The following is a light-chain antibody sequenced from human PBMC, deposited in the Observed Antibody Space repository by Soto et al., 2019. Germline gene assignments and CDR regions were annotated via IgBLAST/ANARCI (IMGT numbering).Light chain of an antibody. CDR1: SSDVGAYNY. V-gene: IGLV2-23*02. CDR3: SSYAGSSTWV. CDR2: EVN. Sequence: QSALTQPASVSGSPGQSIAISCTGTSSDVGAYNYVSWYQQHPGKAPKLMIYEVNKRPSGVSGRFSGSKSAYTASLTISGLQADDEAVYYCSSYAGSSTWVFGGGTKLTVL. J-gene: IGLJ3*02.